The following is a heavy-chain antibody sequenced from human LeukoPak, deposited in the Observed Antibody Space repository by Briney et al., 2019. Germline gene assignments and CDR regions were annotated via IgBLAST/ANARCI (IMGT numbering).Heavy chain of an antibody. CDR1: GFTFSSYA. J-gene: IGHJ4*02. CDR2: ISTHGDST. Sequence: GGSLRLSCSASGFTFSSYAMHWVRQAPGKGLEYVSAISTHGDSTYYEDSVKGRFTISRDNSKNTLYPQMSRLRVEDMAVYYCVKESTTSWLFDYWGQGTLVIVSS. D-gene: IGHD2-2*01. CDR3: VKESTTSWLFDY. V-gene: IGHV3-64D*06.